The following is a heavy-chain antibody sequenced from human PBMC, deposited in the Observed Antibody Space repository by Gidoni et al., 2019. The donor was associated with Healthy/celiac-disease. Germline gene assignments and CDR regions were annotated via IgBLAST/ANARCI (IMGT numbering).Heavy chain of an antibody. J-gene: IGHJ6*02. CDR2: ISSSSSYI. D-gene: IGHD2-2*01. CDR3: ARDFPLIPQLLPLYGMDV. Sequence: EVQLVESGGGLVKPGGSLRLSCAASGFPFSSYSLNWVRQAPGKGLEWVSSISSSSSYIYYADSVKGRFTISRDNAKNSLYQQMNSLRAEDTAVYYCARDFPLIPQLLPLYGMDVWGQGTTVTVSS. CDR1: GFPFSSYS. V-gene: IGHV3-21*01.